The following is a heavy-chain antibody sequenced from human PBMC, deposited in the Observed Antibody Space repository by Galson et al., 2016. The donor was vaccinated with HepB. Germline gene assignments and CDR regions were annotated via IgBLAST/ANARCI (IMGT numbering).Heavy chain of an antibody. CDR3: ARRAGDSNGYFFLYYFDY. CDR2: IYHSGTT. D-gene: IGHD3-22*01. CDR1: GASISNYY. V-gene: IGHV4-59*01. Sequence: TLSLTCTVSGASISNYYWNWIRQPPGKALEWIGFIYHSGTTHYNPSLESRVTMSVDTSKSQFSLKLSSVTTADTAIYYCARRAGDSNGYFFLYYFDYWGQGSQVTVSS. J-gene: IGHJ4*02.